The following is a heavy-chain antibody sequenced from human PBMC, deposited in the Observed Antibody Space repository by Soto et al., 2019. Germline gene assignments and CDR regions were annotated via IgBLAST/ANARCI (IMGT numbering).Heavy chain of an antibody. CDR3: ARGAGDYVN. J-gene: IGHJ4*02. Sequence: ASVKVSCKASGYTFTGYYMHWVRQAPGQGLEWMGWINPNSGGTNYAQKLQGWVTMTRDTSMSTAYMELSSLRSDDTAVYYCARGAGDYVNWGQGTLVTLAS. D-gene: IGHD3-16*01. CDR1: GYTFTGYY. CDR2: INPNSGGT. V-gene: IGHV1-2*04.